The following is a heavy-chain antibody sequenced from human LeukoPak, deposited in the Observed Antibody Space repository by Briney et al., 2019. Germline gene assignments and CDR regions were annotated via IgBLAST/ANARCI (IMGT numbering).Heavy chain of an antibody. J-gene: IGHJ4*02. CDR1: GFTFSSYS. CDR2: ISSSSSYI. Sequence: GGSLRLSCAASGFTFSSYSMNWVRQAPGKGLEWVSSISSSSSYIYYADSVKGRFTISRDNAKNSLYLQMNSLRAEDTAVYYCAREIHTSGWYDSGDYWGQGTLATVSS. CDR3: AREIHTSGWYDSGDY. D-gene: IGHD6-19*01. V-gene: IGHV3-21*01.